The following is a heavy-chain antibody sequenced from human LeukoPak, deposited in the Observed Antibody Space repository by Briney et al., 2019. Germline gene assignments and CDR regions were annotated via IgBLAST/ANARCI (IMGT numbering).Heavy chain of an antibody. CDR3: ARDGAAAGLYFDL. Sequence: GGSLRLSCAVSGFTFSDYWMNWVRQAPGKGLAWVASIHLNEGEKSYVDSVKGRFTISRDNPKNSLYLQMSSLRAEDTGVYYCARDGAAAGLYFDLWGQGTLVTVSS. CDR2: IHLNEGEK. V-gene: IGHV3-7*01. J-gene: IGHJ4*01. D-gene: IGHD6-13*01. CDR1: GFTFSDYW.